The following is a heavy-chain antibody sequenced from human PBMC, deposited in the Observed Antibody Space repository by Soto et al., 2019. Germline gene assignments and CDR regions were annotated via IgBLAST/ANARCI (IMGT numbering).Heavy chain of an antibody. D-gene: IGHD6-13*01. CDR1: GVSMSNYF. V-gene: IGHV4-59*01. CDR3: AGGARVAAAATPPSH. CDR2: VYYSGTI. J-gene: IGHJ1*01. Sequence: PSETLSLTCTVFGVSMSNYFWSWIRQPPGKGLEWIGYVYYSGTINYNPSLQSRVSISVDTSKNQFSLRLTAVSTADTAVYYCAGGARVAAAATPPSHWGQGALVTVSS.